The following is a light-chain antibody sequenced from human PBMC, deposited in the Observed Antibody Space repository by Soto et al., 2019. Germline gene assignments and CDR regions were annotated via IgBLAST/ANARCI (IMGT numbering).Light chain of an antibody. J-gene: IGLJ1*01. CDR2: EVS. Sequence: QSALTQPASVSGSLGQTLTISCTGTSSDIGAYIYVSWYQQHPGKAPKLMISEVSRRPSGVPERFSGSKSGNTASLTVSGLQADDEAHYYCSSYAGSNNFVFGTGTKV. CDR1: SSDIGAYIY. CDR3: SSYAGSNNFV. V-gene: IGLV2-8*01.